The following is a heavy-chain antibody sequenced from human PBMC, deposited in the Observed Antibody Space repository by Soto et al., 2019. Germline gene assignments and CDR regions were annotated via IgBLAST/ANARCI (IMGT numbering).Heavy chain of an antibody. CDR1: GFTFSSYA. Sequence: QAGGSLRLSCAASGFTFSSYAMSWVRQAPGKGLEWVSAISGSGGSTYYADSVKGRFTISRDNSKNTLYLQMNSLRAEDTAVYYCAKIRTEYNWNWGAFDICGPGTLVTVSS. J-gene: IGHJ3*02. V-gene: IGHV3-23*01. CDR2: ISGSGGST. CDR3: AKIRTEYNWNWGAFDI. D-gene: IGHD1-7*01.